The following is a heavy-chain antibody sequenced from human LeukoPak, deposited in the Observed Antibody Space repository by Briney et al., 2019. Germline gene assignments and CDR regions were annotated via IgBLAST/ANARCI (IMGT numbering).Heavy chain of an antibody. Sequence: ASVTVSCKASGYSFTIYALNWVRQAPGQRLEWMGWIYGDNGNTKYSQEFQGRVTITRDTSASTAYMELSSLTSEDMAVYYCARGVPGVYYYYYMDVWGKGTTVTVSS. J-gene: IGHJ6*03. CDR2: IYGDNGNT. CDR1: GYSFTIYA. CDR3: ARGVPGVYYYYYMDV. V-gene: IGHV1-3*03. D-gene: IGHD2-8*01.